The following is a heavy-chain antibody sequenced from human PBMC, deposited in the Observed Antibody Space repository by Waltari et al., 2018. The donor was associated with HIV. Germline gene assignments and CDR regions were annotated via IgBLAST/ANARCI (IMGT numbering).Heavy chain of an antibody. CDR2: MNPNSGNT. V-gene: IGHV1-8*01. J-gene: IGHJ4*02. CDR3: ARVYYDSSGYYGAAGY. Sequence: QVQLVQSGAEVMKPGASVKVSCKASGYTFTSYDINWVRQATGQGLEWMGWMNPNSGNTGYAQKFQGRVTMTRNTSISTAFMEVSSLRSEDTAVYYCARVYYDSSGYYGAAGYWGQGTLVTVSS. CDR1: GYTFTSYD. D-gene: IGHD3-22*01.